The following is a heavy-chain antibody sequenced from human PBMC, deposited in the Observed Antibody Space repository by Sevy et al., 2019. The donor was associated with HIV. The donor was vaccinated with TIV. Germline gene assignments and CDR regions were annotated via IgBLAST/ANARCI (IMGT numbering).Heavy chain of an antibody. J-gene: IGHJ4*02. CDR3: ARSIAATGADY. Sequence: GGSLRLSCAASGFTFRSYWMSWVRQAPGKGLEWVANINLDGSRKYYVDSVKGRFTISRDNAKNSLSLQMNSLRAEDTAVYYCARSIAATGADYWGQGTLVTVSS. V-gene: IGHV3-7*01. CDR1: GFTFRSYW. CDR2: INLDGSRK. D-gene: IGHD6-13*01.